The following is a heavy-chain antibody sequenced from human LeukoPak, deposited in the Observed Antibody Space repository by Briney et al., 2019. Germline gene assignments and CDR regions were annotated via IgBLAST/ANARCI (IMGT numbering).Heavy chain of an antibody. Sequence: SETLSLTCTVSGGSISSYYWSWIRQPPGKGLEWIGYIYYSGSTNYNPSLKSRVTISVDTSKNQFSLKLSSVTAADTAVYYCSTTHYYYYYMDVWGKGTTVTVSS. CDR3: STTHYYYYYMDV. CDR2: IYYSGST. J-gene: IGHJ6*03. D-gene: IGHD1-7*01. V-gene: IGHV4-59*01. CDR1: GGSISSYY.